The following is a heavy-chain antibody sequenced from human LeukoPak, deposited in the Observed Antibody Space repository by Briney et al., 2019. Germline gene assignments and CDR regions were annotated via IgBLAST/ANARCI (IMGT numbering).Heavy chain of an antibody. D-gene: IGHD1-14*01. CDR3: ARVNREGFDI. Sequence: PSETLPLTCTVSGGSISTYYWNWLRQPPGKGLEWIGYVYYIGTTNYNPSLKSRVTISVDGSKNQFSLKLTSVTAADTAVYYCARVNREGFDIWGQGTMVTVSS. CDR1: GGSISTYY. J-gene: IGHJ3*02. V-gene: IGHV4-59*01. CDR2: VYYIGTT.